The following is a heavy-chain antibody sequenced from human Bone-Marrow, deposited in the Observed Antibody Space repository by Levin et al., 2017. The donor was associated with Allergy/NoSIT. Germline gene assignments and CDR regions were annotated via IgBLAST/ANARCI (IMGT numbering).Heavy chain of an antibody. V-gene: IGHV4-59*01. CDR3: ARGPPPREQNALPPSPYGMDV. Sequence: SQTLSLTFTVSTGSIIGYFWSWIRQSPGKGLEWLGCFSLSGNTNYNPSLTSRLTISVDTSRNRFFLNLSSVIAADTAVYYCARGPPPREQNALPPSPYGMDVWGQGTTVTVSS. CDR2: FSLSGNT. J-gene: IGHJ6*02. D-gene: IGHD1/OR15-1a*01. CDR1: TGSIIGYF.